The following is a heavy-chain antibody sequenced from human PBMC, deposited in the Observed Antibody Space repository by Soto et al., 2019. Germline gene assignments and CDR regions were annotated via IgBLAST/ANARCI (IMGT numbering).Heavy chain of an antibody. J-gene: IGHJ4*02. V-gene: IGHV1-8*01. CDR1: GYTFTSYD. D-gene: IGHD4-17*01. CDR3: ARSTNDYGDRH. CDR2: MNPNSGNT. Sequence: QVQLVQSGAEVKKPGASVKVSCKASGYTFTSYDINWVRQATGQGLEWMGWMNPNSGNTGYAQKFQSRITITRNTSISTAYMELSSLRSEDSAVYYCARSTNDYGDRHWGQGTLVTVSS.